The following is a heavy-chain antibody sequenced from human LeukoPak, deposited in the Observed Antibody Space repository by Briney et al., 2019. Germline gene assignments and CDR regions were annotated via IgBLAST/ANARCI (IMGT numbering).Heavy chain of an antibody. V-gene: IGHV1-2*04. CDR3: ARELTTGAFDI. D-gene: IGHD4/OR15-4a*01. Sequence: GASVKVSCKASGGTFSSYAISWVRQAPGQGLEWMGWINPNSGGTNYAQKFQGWVTMTRDTSISTAYMELSRLRSDDTAVYYCARELTTGAFDIWGQGTMVTVSS. J-gene: IGHJ3*02. CDR1: GGTFSSYA. CDR2: INPNSGGT.